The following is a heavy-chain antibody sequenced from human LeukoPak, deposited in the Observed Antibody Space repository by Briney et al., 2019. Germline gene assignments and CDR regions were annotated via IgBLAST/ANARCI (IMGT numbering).Heavy chain of an antibody. CDR1: GFTFSSYW. Sequence: GGSLRPSCAASGFTFSSYWMYWVRQAPGKGLVWVSRINSDGNSARYADSVKGRFTISRDDAKNTLYLQMNSLRADDTAVYYCARDLTGSLDYWGQGTLVTVSS. V-gene: IGHV3-74*01. CDR2: INSDGNSA. CDR3: ARDLTGSLDY. J-gene: IGHJ4*02. D-gene: IGHD3-9*01.